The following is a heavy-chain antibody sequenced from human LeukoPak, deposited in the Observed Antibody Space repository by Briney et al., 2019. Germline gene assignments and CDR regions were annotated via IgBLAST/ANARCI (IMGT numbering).Heavy chain of an antibody. Sequence: GASVKVSCKASGYTFTSYYMHWVRQAPGQGLEWMGIINPSGGSTSYAQKFQGRVTMTRDTSTSTVYMELSSLRSEDTAVYYCARDDDEFIAVAGTVGLFDYWGQGTLVTVSS. CDR1: GYTFTSYY. CDR3: ARDDDEFIAVAGTVGLFDY. J-gene: IGHJ4*02. CDR2: INPSGGST. V-gene: IGHV1-46*01. D-gene: IGHD6-19*01.